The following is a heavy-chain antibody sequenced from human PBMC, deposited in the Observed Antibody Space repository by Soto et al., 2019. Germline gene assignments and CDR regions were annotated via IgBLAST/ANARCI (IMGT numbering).Heavy chain of an antibody. CDR1: GFAFTSSA. CDR2: IVVGSGNT. CDR3: AADPEYYYGMDV. V-gene: IGHV1-58*01. J-gene: IGHJ6*02. Sequence: SVKVSCKASGFAFTSSAVQWVRQARGQRLEWIGWIVVGSGNTNYAQKFQERVTITRDMSTSTAYMELSSLRSEDTAVYYCAADPEYYYGMDVWGQGITVTVSS.